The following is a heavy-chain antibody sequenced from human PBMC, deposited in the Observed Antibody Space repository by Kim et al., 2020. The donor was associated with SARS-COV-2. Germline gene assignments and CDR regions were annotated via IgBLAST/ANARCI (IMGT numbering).Heavy chain of an antibody. D-gene: IGHD3-16*01. CDR2: INNDGSST. V-gene: IGHV3-74*01. J-gene: IGHJ6*02. Sequence: GGSLRLSCAASGFTFSGHWMFWVRQGPGKGLVCVSRINNDGSSTNYADSVKGRFTVSRDNAKNTLYLQMNSLRVEDTAVYYCARGGGGMEVGGQGTTVT. CDR3: ARGGGGMEV. CDR1: GFTFSGHW.